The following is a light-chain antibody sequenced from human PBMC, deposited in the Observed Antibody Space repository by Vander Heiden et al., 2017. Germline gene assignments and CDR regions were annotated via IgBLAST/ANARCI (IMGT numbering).Light chain of an antibody. CDR2: KAS. CDR3: KQSNSDFPT. CDR1: QSISNW. Sequence: DIQMTQSPSTLSASVGDRVTITCRSSQSISNWLAWYQEKPEKAPKLLIYKASTLQSGVPSRFSGSGSGTECTLTISSLQPDDCATYYCKQSNSDFPTFGHGTKVEIK. V-gene: IGKV1-5*03. J-gene: IGKJ1*01.